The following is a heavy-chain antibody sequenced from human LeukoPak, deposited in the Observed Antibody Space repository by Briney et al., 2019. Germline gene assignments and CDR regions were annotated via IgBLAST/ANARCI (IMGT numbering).Heavy chain of an antibody. J-gene: IGHJ4*02. D-gene: IGHD5-18*01. CDR2: ISSSGSTI. CDR1: GFTFSSYE. V-gene: IGHV3-48*03. CDR3: ARGDTYNYGYDY. Sequence: GGSLRLSCAASGFTFSSYEMNWVGQAPGKGLEWVSYISSSGSTIYYADSVKGRFTISRDNAKNSLYLQLNSLRAEDTAVYYCARGDTYNYGYDYWGQGTLVTVSS.